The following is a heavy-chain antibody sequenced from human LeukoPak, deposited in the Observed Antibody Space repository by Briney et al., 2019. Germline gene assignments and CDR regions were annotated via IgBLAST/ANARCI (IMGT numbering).Heavy chain of an antibody. J-gene: IGHJ4*02. V-gene: IGHV3-53*01. CDR2: IYGGDST. D-gene: IGHD2-8*01. CDR1: GFTVSSNY. CDR3: ARDRPSGVFDY. Sequence: GGSLRLSCAASGFTVSSNYMSWVRQAPGKGLEWVSVIYGGDSTYYAGSVKGRFAISRDNSKNTLYLQMNSLRAEDTAVYYCARDRPSGVFDYWGQGTLVTVSS.